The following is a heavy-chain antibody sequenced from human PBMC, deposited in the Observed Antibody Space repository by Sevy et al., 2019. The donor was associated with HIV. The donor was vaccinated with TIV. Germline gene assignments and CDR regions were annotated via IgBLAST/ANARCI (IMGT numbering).Heavy chain of an antibody. CDR2: IKQDGSEK. J-gene: IGHJ4*02. Sequence: GGSLRLSCAASGFTFSSYWMSWVRQAPGKGLEWVANIKQDGSEKYYVDSVKGRFTISRDNAKNSLYLQMNSLRAEDTAVYYCANGGGGIAAAGPPYYFDYWGQGTLVTVSS. CDR1: GFTFSSYW. D-gene: IGHD6-13*01. V-gene: IGHV3-7*01. CDR3: ANGGGGIAAAGPPYYFDY.